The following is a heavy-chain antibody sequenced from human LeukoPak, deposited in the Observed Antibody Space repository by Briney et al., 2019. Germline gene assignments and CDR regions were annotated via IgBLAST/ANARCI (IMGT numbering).Heavy chain of an antibody. CDR3: TQDVSNGYRSVNFDY. CDR1: GFTFSNYG. J-gene: IGHJ4*02. V-gene: IGHV3-30*18. Sequence: GGSLRLSCVASGFTFSNYGMHWVRQAPGKGLEWVAVISYDETNKYYTESVKGRFTISRDQSKNTLYLQMNSLRVEDTAVYYCTQDVSNGYRSVNFDYWGQGVLVTVSS. CDR2: ISYDETNK. D-gene: IGHD6-19*01.